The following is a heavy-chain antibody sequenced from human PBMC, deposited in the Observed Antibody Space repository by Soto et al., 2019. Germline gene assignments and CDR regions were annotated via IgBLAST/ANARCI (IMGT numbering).Heavy chain of an antibody. Sequence: QITLKESGPTLVKPTQTLTLTCTFSGFSLSTSVVGVGWIRQPPGKALEWLALIYWDDDKRYSPSLKSRLTINKDTSKNQVVLTMTNMDPVDTATFYCANYDSSGYYFDYWGQGTLVTVSS. V-gene: IGHV2-5*02. J-gene: IGHJ4*02. D-gene: IGHD3-22*01. CDR1: GFSLSTSVVG. CDR2: IYWDDDK. CDR3: ANYDSSGYYFDY.